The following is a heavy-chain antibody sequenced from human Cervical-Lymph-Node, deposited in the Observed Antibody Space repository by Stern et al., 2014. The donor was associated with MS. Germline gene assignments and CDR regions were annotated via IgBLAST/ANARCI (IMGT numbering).Heavy chain of an antibody. Sequence: EVHLVESGGGLVQPGGSQRLSCVASGSTFSTSWMSWVRQAPGKGLEWVANIKRDGSETYYLDSVKARFTISRDNAKSSLYLEMNSLRAEDTAVYYCTRFLQSGWSDLFDSWGRGTLVTVSS. CDR2: IKRDGSET. V-gene: IGHV3-7*01. D-gene: IGHD6-19*01. CDR3: TRFLQSGWSDLFDS. CDR1: GSTFSTSW. J-gene: IGHJ5*01.